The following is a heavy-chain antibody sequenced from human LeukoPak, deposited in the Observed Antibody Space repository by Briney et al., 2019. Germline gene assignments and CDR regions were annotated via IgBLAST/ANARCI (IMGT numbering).Heavy chain of an antibody. D-gene: IGHD3-3*02. Sequence: PGGSLRLSCAASGFTFSSYWMSWVRQAPGKGQGLVANIKQDGSEKYYVYSEKGRFTISRDNPKNSLYLQMHSLRAEYTAVYSCAREAHFWSGYPYYYYYYMDVWGKGTTVTVS. CDR3: AREAHFWSGYPYYYYYYMDV. J-gene: IGHJ6*03. V-gene: IGHV3-7*01. CDR2: IKQDGSEK. CDR1: GFTFSSYW.